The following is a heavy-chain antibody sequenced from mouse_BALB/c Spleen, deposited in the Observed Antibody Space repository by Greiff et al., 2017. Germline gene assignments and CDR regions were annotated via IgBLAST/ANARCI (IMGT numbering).Heavy chain of an antibody. V-gene: IGHV2-2*02. CDR3: ARNRGYGYYFDY. J-gene: IGHJ2*01. CDR1: GFSLTSYG. CDR2: IWSGGST. D-gene: IGHD2-2*01. Sequence: VKLMESGPGLVQPSQSLSITCTVSGFSLTSYGVHWVRQSPGKGLEWLGVIWSGGSTDYNAAFISRLSISKDNSKSQVFFKMNSLQANDTAIYYCARNRGYGYYFDYWGQGTTLTVSS.